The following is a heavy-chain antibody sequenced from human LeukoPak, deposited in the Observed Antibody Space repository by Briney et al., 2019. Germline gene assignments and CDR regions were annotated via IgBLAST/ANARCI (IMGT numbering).Heavy chain of an antibody. CDR3: AKDGDTMSGTYYYDMDV. J-gene: IGHJ6*03. D-gene: IGHD1-26*01. Sequence: GGSLRLSCAASGFTFSSYSMNWVRQAPGKGLEWVSSISSSSSYIHYADSVKGRFTISRDNSKNTLYLQMNSLRGEDTAVYYCAKDGDTMSGTYYYDMDVWGKGTTVTIS. V-gene: IGHV3-21*01. CDR1: GFTFSSYS. CDR2: ISSSSSYI.